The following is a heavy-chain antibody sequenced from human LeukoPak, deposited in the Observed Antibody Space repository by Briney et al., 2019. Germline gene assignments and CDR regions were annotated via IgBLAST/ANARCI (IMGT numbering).Heavy chain of an antibody. CDR2: IRYDGSKK. Sequence: PGGSLRLSCAASGFTFNNYGMHWVRQALGKGLEWVAFIRYDGSKKNYADSVKGRFTISRDNSKNTLFLQMNSLRAADTAVYYCARYSGYDRHFDYWGQGTLVTVSS. CDR3: ARYSGYDRHFDY. D-gene: IGHD5-12*01. J-gene: IGHJ4*02. V-gene: IGHV3-30*02. CDR1: GFTFNNYG.